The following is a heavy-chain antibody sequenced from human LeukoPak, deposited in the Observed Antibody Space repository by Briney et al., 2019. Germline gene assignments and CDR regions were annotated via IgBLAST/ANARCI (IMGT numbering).Heavy chain of an antibody. D-gene: IGHD3-22*01. CDR3: ARDRPDYYDSSGYHLAAFDI. CDR1: GGSISSYY. J-gene: IGHJ3*02. CDR2: IYYSGST. Sequence: TASETLSLTCAVSGGSISSYYWSWIRQPPGKGLEWIGYIYYSGSTNYNPSLKSRVTISVDTSKNQFSLKLSSVTAADTAVYYCARDRPDYYDSSGYHLAAFDIWGQGTMVTVSS. V-gene: IGHV4-59*01.